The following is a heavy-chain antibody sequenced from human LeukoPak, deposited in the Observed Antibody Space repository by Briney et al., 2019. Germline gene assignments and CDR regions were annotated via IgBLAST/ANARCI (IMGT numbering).Heavy chain of an antibody. CDR2: IYYSGST. V-gene: IGHV4-39*01. CDR3: ARLVGPTDY. Sequence: PSETLSLTCTVSGGSISSSSYYWGWIRQPPGKGLEWIGSIYYSGSTYYNPSLKSRVTISVDTSKNQFSLKLSSVTAADTAVYYCARLVGPTDYWGQGTLVTVSS. D-gene: IGHD2-15*01. CDR1: GGSISSSSYY. J-gene: IGHJ4*02.